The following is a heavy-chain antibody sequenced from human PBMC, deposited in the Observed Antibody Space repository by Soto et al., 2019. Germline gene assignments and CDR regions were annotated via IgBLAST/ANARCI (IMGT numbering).Heavy chain of an antibody. D-gene: IGHD3-22*01. Sequence: GESLKISCKGSGYSFTSYWIGWVRQMPGKGLEWMGIIYPGDSDTRYSPSFQGQVTISADKSISTAYLQWSSLKASDTAMYYCARSPSYYYDSSGYYLEVWFDPWGQGTLVTVSS. CDR3: ARSPSYYYDSSGYYLEVWFDP. J-gene: IGHJ5*02. CDR1: GYSFTSYW. V-gene: IGHV5-51*01. CDR2: IYPGDSDT.